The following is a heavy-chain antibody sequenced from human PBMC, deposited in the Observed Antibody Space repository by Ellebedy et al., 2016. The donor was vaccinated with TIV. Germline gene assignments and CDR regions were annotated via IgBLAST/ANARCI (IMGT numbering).Heavy chain of an antibody. CDR3: AREVYSSGWLGPDAFDI. V-gene: IGHV6-1*01. CDR1: GDSVSSNSAA. CDR2: TYYRSKWYN. D-gene: IGHD6-19*01. J-gene: IGHJ3*02. Sequence: SQTLSLTCAISGDSVSSNSAAWNWIRQSPSRGLEWLGRTYYRSKWYNDYAVSVKSRITINPDTSKNQFSLQLNSVTPEDTAVYYCAREVYSSGWLGPDAFDIWGQGTMVTVSS.